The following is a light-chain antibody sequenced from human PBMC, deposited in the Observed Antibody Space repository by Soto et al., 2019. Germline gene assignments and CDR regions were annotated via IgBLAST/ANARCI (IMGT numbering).Light chain of an antibody. CDR3: QQRTNWPPPGP. V-gene: IGKV3-11*01. J-gene: IGKJ1*01. Sequence: EIVLTQSPAILSLSPGERATLSCRASQSVRTYLAWYQQRPGQAPRLLVYDATNKATDIPARFSGSGSGTGFTHTITRLEHDDFAISSSQQRTNWPPPGPFDPGTKVEIK. CDR1: QSVRTY. CDR2: DAT.